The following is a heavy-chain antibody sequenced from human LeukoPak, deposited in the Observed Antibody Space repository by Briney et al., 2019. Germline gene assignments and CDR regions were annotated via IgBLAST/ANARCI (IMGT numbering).Heavy chain of an antibody. CDR3: ARDLRGGNYDFWSGYRYYYYYYMDV. Sequence: GGSLRLSCAASGFTSSDYYMSWIRQAPGKGLEWVSYISSNGSTIYYADSVKGRFTISRDNAKNSLYLQMNSLRAEDTAVYYCARDLRGGNYDFWSGYRYYYYYYMDVWGKGTTVTVSS. CDR2: ISSNGSTI. CDR1: GFTSSDYY. V-gene: IGHV3-11*01. D-gene: IGHD3-3*01. J-gene: IGHJ6*03.